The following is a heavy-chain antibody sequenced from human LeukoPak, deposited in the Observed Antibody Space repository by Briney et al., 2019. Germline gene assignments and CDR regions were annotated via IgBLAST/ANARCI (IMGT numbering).Heavy chain of an antibody. CDR1: GFTFSSYW. CDR2: INSDWSST. V-gene: IGHV3-74*01. J-gene: IGHJ4*02. Sequence: PGGSLRLSCAASGFTFSSYWMRWVRQAPGKGLVWVSHINSDWSSTNYADSVKGRFTISRDNAKSTLYLQMNSLRAEDTAVYYCSREGRGYSYDYWGQGTLVTVSS. CDR3: SREGRGYSYDY. D-gene: IGHD5-18*01.